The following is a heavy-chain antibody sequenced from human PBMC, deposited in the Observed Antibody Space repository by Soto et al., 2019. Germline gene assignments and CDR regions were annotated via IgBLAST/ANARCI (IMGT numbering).Heavy chain of an antibody. CDR3: ARSITFGGVPL. CDR2: IIPIFGTA. CDR1: GGTFSSYA. J-gene: IGHJ4*02. D-gene: IGHD3-16*01. V-gene: IGHV1-69*05. Sequence: SVKVSCKASGGTFSSYAISWVRQAPGQGLEWMGGIIPIFGTANYSDSVKGRFSISRDNSKNTLYLQMNSLRAEDTAVYYCARSITFGGVPLWGQGTLVTVS.